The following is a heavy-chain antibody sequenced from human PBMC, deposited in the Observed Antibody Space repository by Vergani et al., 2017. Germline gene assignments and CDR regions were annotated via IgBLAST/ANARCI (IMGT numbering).Heavy chain of an antibody. CDR2: IYPGDSDT. CDR1: GYKFTNYW. CDR3: ARQQYYYDSSGYHGNFDY. D-gene: IGHD3-22*01. V-gene: IGHV5-51*01. Sequence: EVQLVQSGAEVKKPGESLKISCKGSGYKFTNYWIGWVRQMPGQGLEWMGIIYPGDSDTRYSPSFQGQVTISADKSISTAYLQWSSLKASDTAMYYCARQQYYYDSSGYHGNFDYWGQGTLVTVSS. J-gene: IGHJ4*02.